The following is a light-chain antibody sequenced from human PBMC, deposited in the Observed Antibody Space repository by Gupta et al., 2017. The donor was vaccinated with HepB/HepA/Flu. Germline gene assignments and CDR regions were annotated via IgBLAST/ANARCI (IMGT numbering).Light chain of an antibody. V-gene: IGKV1-39*01. CDR1: QSINNF. J-gene: IGKJ2*01. CDR3: QQANNSPGT. CDR2: DAS. Sequence: DLQMTQPPSALPASVGDRVTITCRASQSINNFVDWYQQKAGKAPKLLIYDASTLERGVPARFSGSGSETEFTLTINSRQPEDFAVYYCQQANNSPGTFGQWTTLEI.